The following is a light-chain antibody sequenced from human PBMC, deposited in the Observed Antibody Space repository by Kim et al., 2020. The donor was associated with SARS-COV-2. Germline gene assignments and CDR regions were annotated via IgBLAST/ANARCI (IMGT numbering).Light chain of an antibody. CDR1: KLGNKY. Sequence: SVSPGQTDSITCSGDKLGNKYAYWYQQKPGQSPVLVIYKDNKRPSGIPERFSGSNSGNTATLTISGTQTMDEADYYCQAWDSSHVVFGGGTQLTVL. V-gene: IGLV3-1*01. J-gene: IGLJ2*01. CDR3: QAWDSSHVV. CDR2: KDN.